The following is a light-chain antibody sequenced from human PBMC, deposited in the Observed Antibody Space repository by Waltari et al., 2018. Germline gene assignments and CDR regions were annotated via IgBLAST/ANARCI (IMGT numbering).Light chain of an antibody. Sequence: QSALTQPASVSGSPGQSISISCTGSSTDLGSSTLVSWYQHHPDKAPKLLSYEGTERPSGISHRFSGSKSGNTASLTISTLQAEDEADYYCFSYADGRSLVFGGGTKVTVL. CDR3: FSYADGRSLV. CDR1: STDLGSSTL. CDR2: EGT. V-gene: IGLV2-23*01. J-gene: IGLJ2*01.